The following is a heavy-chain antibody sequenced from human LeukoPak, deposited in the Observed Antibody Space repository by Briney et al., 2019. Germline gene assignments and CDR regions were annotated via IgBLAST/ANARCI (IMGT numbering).Heavy chain of an antibody. J-gene: IGHJ4*02. CDR3: ARVQAYSTVFDY. CDR2: IYYSGST. D-gene: IGHD4-11*01. Sequence: SETLSLTCTVSGGSISSYYWSWIRQPPGKGLEWIGYIYYSGSTNYNPSLKSRATISVDTSKNQFSLKLSSVTAADTAVYYCARVQAYSTVFDYWGQGTLVTVSS. CDR1: GGSISSYY. V-gene: IGHV4-59*01.